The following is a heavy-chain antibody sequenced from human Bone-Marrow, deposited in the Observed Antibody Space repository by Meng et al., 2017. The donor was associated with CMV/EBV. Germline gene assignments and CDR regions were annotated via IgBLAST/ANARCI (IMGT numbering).Heavy chain of an antibody. CDR2: IYSGGSST. V-gene: IGHV3-23*03. J-gene: IGHJ4*02. D-gene: IGHD3-9*01. Sequence: GESLKISCAASGFTFSSYAMSWVRQAPGKGLEWVSVIYSGGSSTYYADSVKGRFTISRDNSKNTLYLQMNSLRAEDTAVYYCAREAVLRYFDWSPLFGYWGQGTRVTVSS. CDR3: AREAVLRYFDWSPLFGY. CDR1: GFTFSSYA.